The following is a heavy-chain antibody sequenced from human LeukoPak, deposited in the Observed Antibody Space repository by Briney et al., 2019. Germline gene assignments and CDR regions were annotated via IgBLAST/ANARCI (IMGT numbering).Heavy chain of an antibody. CDR3: ARGPLSNSYYFDY. CDR2: FSYSGST. D-gene: IGHD2/OR15-2a*01. V-gene: IGHV4-59*01. J-gene: IGHJ4*02. Sequence: SETLSLTCTVSGGSISSDYWSWIRQPPGKGLEWIGYFSYSGSTNYNPSLKSRVTISVDTSKNQFSLKLSSVTAADTAVYYCARGPLSNSYYFDYWGQGTLVTVSS. CDR1: GGSISSDY.